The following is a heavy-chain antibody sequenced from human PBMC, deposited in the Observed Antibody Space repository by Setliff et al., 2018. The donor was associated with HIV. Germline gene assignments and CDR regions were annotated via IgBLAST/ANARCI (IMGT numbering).Heavy chain of an antibody. CDR1: GGSFSGYY. CDR3: ARRPIKGYGPFDS. J-gene: IGHJ4*02. Sequence: PSETLSLTCAVYGGSFSGYYWSWIRQPPGKGLEWIGEINHNGSTNYNPSLKSRVIISVDTSKNQFSLKLTSVTAADTAVYFCARRPIKGYGPFDSWGPGTLVTVSS. V-gene: IGHV4-34*01. CDR2: INHNGST. D-gene: IGHD2-15*01.